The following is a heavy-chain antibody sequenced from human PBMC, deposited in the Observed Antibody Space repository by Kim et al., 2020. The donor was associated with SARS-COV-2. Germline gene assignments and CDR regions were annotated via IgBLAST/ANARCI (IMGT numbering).Heavy chain of an antibody. CDR3: ARDMTHXYCSGXSCYSESXXX. J-gene: IGHJ4*02. CDR1: GFTFDDYG. CDR2: INWNGGST. V-gene: IGHV3-20*01. D-gene: IGHD2-15*01. Sequence: EGSLRLSCAASGFTFDDYGMSWVRQAPGKGLEWVSGINWNGGSTGYADSVKGRFTISRDNAKNSLYLQMNSLRAEDTALYHCARDMTHXYCSGXSCYSESXXXWGQGTLXTXSS.